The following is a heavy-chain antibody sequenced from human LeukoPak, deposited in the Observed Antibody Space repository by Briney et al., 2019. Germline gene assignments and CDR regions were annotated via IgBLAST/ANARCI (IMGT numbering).Heavy chain of an antibody. CDR3: ARGPRGTYDY. CDR1: GYTFTAAYN. J-gene: IGHJ4*02. CDR2: INPSSGDT. Sequence: ASLKVSCKASGYTFTAAYNIHWLRQAPGQGPEFMGWINPSSGDTRYAQKFQGRVTVTRDTVISTAYMELSSLTSDDTAVYYCARGPRGTYDYWAQGTLVTVSS. D-gene: IGHD5-12*01. V-gene: IGHV1-2*02.